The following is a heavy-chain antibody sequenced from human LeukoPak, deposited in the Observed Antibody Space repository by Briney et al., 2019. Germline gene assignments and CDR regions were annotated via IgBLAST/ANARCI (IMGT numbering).Heavy chain of an antibody. J-gene: IGHJ3*01. CDR3: ARVLSSGVAIAV. CDR2: ITAYNGNT. Sequence: ASVTVSCKASGYTFTSYGISWERQAPGQGLEWMGWITAYNGNTNYAQKLQGRVTMTTDTSTSTAYMELGSLRSDDTAVYYCARVLSSGVAIAVWGQGTMVTVSS. V-gene: IGHV1-18*01. CDR1: GYTFTSYG. D-gene: IGHD6-19*01.